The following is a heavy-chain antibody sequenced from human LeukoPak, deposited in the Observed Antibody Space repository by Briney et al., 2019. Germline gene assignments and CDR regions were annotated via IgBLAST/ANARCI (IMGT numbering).Heavy chain of an antibody. D-gene: IGHD3-10*01. CDR2: IYPDDSDT. J-gene: IGHJ4*02. CDR3: ARQRYFYGSGSLNFDY. V-gene: IGHV5-51*01. CDR1: GYTFTTYW. Sequence: GESLKISCQASGYTFTTYWTGWVRQMPGKGLEWMGIIYPDDSDTRYSPSFQGQVTISADKSINTAYLQWSSLKASDTAVYYCARQRYFYGSGSLNFDYWGQGTLVTVSS.